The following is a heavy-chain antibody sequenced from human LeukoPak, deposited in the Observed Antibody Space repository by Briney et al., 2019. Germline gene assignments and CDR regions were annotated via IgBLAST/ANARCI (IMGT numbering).Heavy chain of an antibody. CDR1: GASISRHY. CDR3: ARHSSSYSSSSIWFDP. V-gene: IGHV4-59*08. Sequence: PSETLSLTCVVSGASISRHYWSWIRQSPGKGLEWIGYISGSGRTTYNPALKSRVTISGDTSKNQFSLRLTSVTAADTAVYYCARHSSSYSSSSIWFDPWGQGTLVTVSS. J-gene: IGHJ5*02. CDR2: ISGSGRT. D-gene: IGHD6-6*01.